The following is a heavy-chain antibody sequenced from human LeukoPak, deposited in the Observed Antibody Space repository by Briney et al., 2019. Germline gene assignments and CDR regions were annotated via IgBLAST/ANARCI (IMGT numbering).Heavy chain of an antibody. D-gene: IGHD4-23*01. CDR3: ARDLSGLGGNSYWYFDL. V-gene: IGHV3-21*01. Sequence: GESLTLPCAASGFTFSSYSMNWVRQAPGKGLEWVSSISSSSSYIYYADSVKGRFTISRDNAKNSLYLQMNSLRAEDTAVYYCARDLSGLGGNSYWYFDLWGRGTLVTVSS. CDR1: GFTFSSYS. CDR2: ISSSSSYI. J-gene: IGHJ2*01.